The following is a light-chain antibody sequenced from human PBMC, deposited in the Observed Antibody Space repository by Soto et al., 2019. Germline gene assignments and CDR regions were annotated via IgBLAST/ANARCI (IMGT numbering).Light chain of an antibody. CDR2: DAS. Sequence: EVVVTQSPATLSVSPGERATVSFRSSESVGRHLACYHQKPGQAPKLLIFDASTRATGVPARFSGSGSGTEFTLTVSSLQSEDIAVYFCQQYNNWPPNFGQGTRLEIK. V-gene: IGKV3-15*01. J-gene: IGKJ5*01. CDR1: ESVGRH. CDR3: QQYNNWPPN.